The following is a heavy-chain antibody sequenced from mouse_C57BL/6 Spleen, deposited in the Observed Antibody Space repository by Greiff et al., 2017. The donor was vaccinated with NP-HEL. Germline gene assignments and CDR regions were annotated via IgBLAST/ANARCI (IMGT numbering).Heavy chain of an antibody. V-gene: IGHV1-58*01. CDR1: GYTFTSYG. D-gene: IGHD1-1*01. CDR3: LITTVVATRYFDV. J-gene: IGHJ1*03. Sequence: EVKLVESGAELVRPGSSVKMSCKTSGYTFTSYGINWVKQRPGQGLEWIGYIYIGNGYTEYNEKFKGKATLTSDTSSSTAYMQLSILTSEYSAFYFCLITTVVATRYFDVWGTGTTVTVSS. CDR2: IYIGNGYT.